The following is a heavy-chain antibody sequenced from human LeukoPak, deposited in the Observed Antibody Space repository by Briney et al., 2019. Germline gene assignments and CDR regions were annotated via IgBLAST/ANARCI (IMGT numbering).Heavy chain of an antibody. Sequence: GESLKISCQGSGYSFSSYWIAWVRQMPGKGLEWMGIIYPGDSDTRYSPSFQGQVTISADKSISTAYLQWSSLKASDTAMYYCARQKGGSYRYDAFDIWGQGTMVTVSS. CDR1: GYSFSSYW. D-gene: IGHD1-26*01. V-gene: IGHV5-51*01. J-gene: IGHJ3*02. CDR2: IYPGDSDT. CDR3: ARQKGGSYRYDAFDI.